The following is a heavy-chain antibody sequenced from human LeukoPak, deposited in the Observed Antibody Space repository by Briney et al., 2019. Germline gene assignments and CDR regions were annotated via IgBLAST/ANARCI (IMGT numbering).Heavy chain of an antibody. V-gene: IGHV1-18*01. CDR2: ISAYNGNT. D-gene: IGHD3-3*01. CDR3: ARNGNDFWSGPTSY. CDR1: GYTFTSYG. J-gene: IGHJ4*02. Sequence: GASVKVSCKASGYTFTSYGISWVRQAPGQGLEWMGWISAYNGNTNYAQMFQGRVTMTTDTSTSTAYMELSRLRSDDTAVYYCARNGNDFWSGPTSYWGQGTLVTVSS.